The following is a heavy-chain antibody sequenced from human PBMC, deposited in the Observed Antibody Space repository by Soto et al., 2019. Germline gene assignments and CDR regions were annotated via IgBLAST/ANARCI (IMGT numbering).Heavy chain of an antibody. CDR3: ARGINRRYYGMDV. Sequence: SVKVSCKASGGTFSSYAISWARQAPGQGLEWMGGIIPIFGTANYAQKFQGRVTITADESTSTAYMELSSLRSEGTAVYYCARGINRRYYGMDVWGQGTTVTVSS. J-gene: IGHJ6*02. CDR2: IIPIFGTA. V-gene: IGHV1-69*13. CDR1: GGTFSSYA.